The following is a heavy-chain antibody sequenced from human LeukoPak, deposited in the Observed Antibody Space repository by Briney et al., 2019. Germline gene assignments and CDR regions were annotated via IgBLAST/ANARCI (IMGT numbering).Heavy chain of an antibody. D-gene: IGHD3-10*01. J-gene: IGHJ4*02. CDR2: INPNSGGT. CDR1: GYTFTGYY. V-gene: IGHV1-2*02. CDR3: ARELDYYYGSGSSY. Sequence: ASVKVSCKASGYTFTGYYMHWVRQAPGQGLVWMEWINPNSGGTNYAQKFQGRVTMTRDTSISTAYMELSRLRSDDTAVYYCARELDYYYGSGSSYWGQGTLVTVSP.